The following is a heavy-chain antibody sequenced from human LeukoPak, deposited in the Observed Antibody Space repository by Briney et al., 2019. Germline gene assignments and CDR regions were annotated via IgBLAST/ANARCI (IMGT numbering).Heavy chain of an antibody. CDR2: IKQDGSEK. J-gene: IGHJ4*02. V-gene: IGHV3-7*01. CDR3: ARAYQLLFDDTHFDY. CDR1: GFTFSSYW. D-gene: IGHD2-2*01. Sequence: GGSLRLSCAASGFTFSSYWMSCVRQAPGKGLEWVANIKQDGSEKYYVDSVKGRFTISRDNAKKSLYLQMNSLRAEDTAVYYCARAYQLLFDDTHFDYWGQGTLVTVSS.